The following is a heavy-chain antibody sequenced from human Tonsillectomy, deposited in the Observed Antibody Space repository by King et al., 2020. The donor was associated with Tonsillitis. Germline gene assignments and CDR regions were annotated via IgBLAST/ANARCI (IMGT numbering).Heavy chain of an antibody. V-gene: IGHV4-39*01. J-gene: IGHJ4*02. D-gene: IGHD4-17*01. CDR1: GGSISSSPYY. CDR2: FYYSGNT. Sequence: VQLQESGPGLVKPSETLSLTCAVSGGSISSSPYYSGWIRQPPGKGLEWIGRFYYSGNTYYNPSLKSRDTISVDTSKNPFSLSLPSVTAADPAVYYCARDYGLNWGQGTLVTVSS. CDR3: ARDYGLN.